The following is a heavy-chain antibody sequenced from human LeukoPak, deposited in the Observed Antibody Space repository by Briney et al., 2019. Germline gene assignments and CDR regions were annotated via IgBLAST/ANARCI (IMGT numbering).Heavy chain of an antibody. D-gene: IGHD1-1*01. J-gene: IGHJ5*02. Sequence: SETLSLTCSVYGGSFSGYLWSWIRQAPGKGLEWIGEINQSGTTKYNPSLGTRLTISVDRPKNQFSLNLSSVTAADTAVYYCARGFLASNYNWFAPWGQGTLVTVSS. V-gene: IGHV4-34*01. CDR2: INQSGTT. CDR3: ARGFLASNYNWFAP. CDR1: GGSFSGYL.